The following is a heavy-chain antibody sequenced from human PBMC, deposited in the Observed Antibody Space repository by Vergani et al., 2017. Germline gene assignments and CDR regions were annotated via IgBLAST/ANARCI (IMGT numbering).Heavy chain of an antibody. CDR3: ARSTRDCSSTSCYPYYYYGMDV. D-gene: IGHD2-2*01. CDR2: ISSSSSTI. Sequence: EVQLVESGGGLVQPGGSLRLSYAASGFTFSSYSMNWVRQAPGKGLEWVSYISSSSSTIYYADSVKGRFTISRDNAKNSLYLQMNSLRAEDTAVYYCARSTRDCSSTSCYPYYYYGMDVWGQGTTVTVSS. V-gene: IGHV3-48*01. J-gene: IGHJ6*02. CDR1: GFTFSSYS.